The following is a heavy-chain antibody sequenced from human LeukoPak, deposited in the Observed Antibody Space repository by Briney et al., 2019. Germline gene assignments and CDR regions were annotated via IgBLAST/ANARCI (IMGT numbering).Heavy chain of an antibody. Sequence: SETLSLTCTVSGGSISSYYWSWIRQPPGKGLEWIGYIYYSGSTNYNPSLKSRVTISVDTSKNQFSLKLSSVTAADTAVYYCARGVMFYDILTGYYPYYFDYWGQGTLVTVSS. J-gene: IGHJ4*02. CDR2: IYYSGST. CDR1: GGSISSYY. D-gene: IGHD3-9*01. V-gene: IGHV4-59*01. CDR3: ARGVMFYDILTGYYPYYFDY.